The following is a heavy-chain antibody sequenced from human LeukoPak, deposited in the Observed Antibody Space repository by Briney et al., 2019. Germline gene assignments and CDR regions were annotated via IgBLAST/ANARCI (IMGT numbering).Heavy chain of an antibody. Sequence: ASVKVSCKASGYSFTDYYIHWVRLAPGQELEWMGWINPKSGGTHYAQKFQGRVSMTRDTSINTVHLELSSLKTNDTAVYYCARTREGVWGSYSPWGQGTLVTVSS. D-gene: IGHD3-16*01. V-gene: IGHV1-2*02. J-gene: IGHJ4*02. CDR1: GYSFTDYY. CDR2: INPKSGGT. CDR3: ARTREGVWGSYSP.